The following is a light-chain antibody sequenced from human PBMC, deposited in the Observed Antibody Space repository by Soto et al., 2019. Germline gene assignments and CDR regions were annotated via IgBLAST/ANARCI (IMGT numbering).Light chain of an antibody. CDR3: QSYDSSLSTVV. J-gene: IGLJ2*01. Sequence: QSVLTQPPSVSGAPGQRVTISCTGSSSNIGAGYDVHWYQQLPGTAPKLLIYDHNNRPSGVPDRFSGSKSGTSASLAITGLQAEDEADFYCQSYDSSLSTVVFGGGTKVTVL. V-gene: IGLV1-40*01. CDR1: SSNIGAGYD. CDR2: DHN.